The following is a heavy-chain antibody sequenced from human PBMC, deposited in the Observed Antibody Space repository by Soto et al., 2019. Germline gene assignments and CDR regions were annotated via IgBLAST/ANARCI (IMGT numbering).Heavy chain of an antibody. Sequence: SETLSLTCAVYGGSFSGYYWSWIRQPPGKGLEWIGEINHSGSTNYNPSLKSRVTISVDTSKNQFSLKLSSVTAADTAVYYCARRITIFGVVIIPRGPHWFDPWGQGTLVTVSS. CDR2: INHSGST. D-gene: IGHD3-3*01. V-gene: IGHV4-34*01. J-gene: IGHJ5*02. CDR1: GGSFSGYY. CDR3: ARRITIFGVVIIPRGPHWFDP.